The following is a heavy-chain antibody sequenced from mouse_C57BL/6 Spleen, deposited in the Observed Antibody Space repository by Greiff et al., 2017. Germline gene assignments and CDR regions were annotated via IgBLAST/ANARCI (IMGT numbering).Heavy chain of an antibody. J-gene: IGHJ3*01. Sequence: QVQLKQPGAELVKPGASVKMSCKASGYTFTSYWINWVKQRPGQGLEWIGDIYPGSGSTNYNEKFKGKATLTVDTSSSTAYMQLSSLTSEDSAVYYCASYYDYDEGFAYWGQGTLVTVSA. CDR1: GYTFTSYW. V-gene: IGHV1-55*01. D-gene: IGHD2-4*01. CDR2: IYPGSGST. CDR3: ASYYDYDEGFAY.